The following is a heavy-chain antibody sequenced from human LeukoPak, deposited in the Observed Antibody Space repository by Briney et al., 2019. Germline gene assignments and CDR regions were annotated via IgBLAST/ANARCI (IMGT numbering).Heavy chain of an antibody. CDR2: INPNSGGT. CDR1: VYTFTGYY. J-gene: IGHJ6*03. V-gene: IGHV1-2*06. CDR3: ARVGGYSYGPQHYYYYYYYMDV. Sequence: GASLKVSCKASVYTFTGYYMHWVRQAPGQTLEWMERINPNSGGTNYTQKFQGRVTITRDTSINTPYMELRRLRSDDTAVYYCARVGGYSYGPQHYYYYYYYMDVWGKGTTVTVSS. D-gene: IGHD5-18*01.